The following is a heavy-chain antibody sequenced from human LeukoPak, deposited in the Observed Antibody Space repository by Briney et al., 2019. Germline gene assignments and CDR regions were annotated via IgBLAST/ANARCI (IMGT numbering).Heavy chain of an antibody. CDR3: ARRNYYGSGSYGYYYYYYYMDV. Sequence: ASVKVSCKASGYTFTSYDINWVRQATGQGLEWMGWMNPNSGNTGYAQKFQSRVTMTRNTSISTAYMELSSLRSEDTAVYYCARRNYYGSGSYGYYYYYYYMDVWGKGTTATVSS. J-gene: IGHJ6*03. CDR2: MNPNSGNT. D-gene: IGHD3-10*01. V-gene: IGHV1-8*01. CDR1: GYTFTSYD.